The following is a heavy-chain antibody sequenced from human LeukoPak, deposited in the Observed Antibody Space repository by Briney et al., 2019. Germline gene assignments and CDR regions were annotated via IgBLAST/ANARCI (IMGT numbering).Heavy chain of an antibody. CDR3: ARDLTMVRGVPDY. V-gene: IGHV1-69*01. CDR1: GGTFSSYA. J-gene: IGHJ4*02. D-gene: IGHD3-10*01. CDR2: IIPIFGTA. Sequence: GASVKVSCKASGGTFSSYAISWVRQAPGQGLEWMGGIIPIFGTANYAQKFQGRVTITADESTSTAYMELSSLRSEDTAVYYCARDLTMVRGVPDYWGQGTLVTVSS.